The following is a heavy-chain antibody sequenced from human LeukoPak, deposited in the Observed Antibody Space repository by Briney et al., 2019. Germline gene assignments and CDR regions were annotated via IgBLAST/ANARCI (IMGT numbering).Heavy chain of an antibody. D-gene: IGHD3-10*01. CDR2: IYYSGST. CDR3: GIGSGLNWFDP. Sequence: SETLSLTCTVSGGSISSSSYYWGWIRQPPGKGLEWIGSIYYSGSTYYNPSLKSRVTISVDTSKNQFSLKLSSVTAADTAVYYCGIGSGLNWFDPWGQGTLVTVSS. CDR1: GGSISSSSYY. J-gene: IGHJ5*02. V-gene: IGHV4-39*07.